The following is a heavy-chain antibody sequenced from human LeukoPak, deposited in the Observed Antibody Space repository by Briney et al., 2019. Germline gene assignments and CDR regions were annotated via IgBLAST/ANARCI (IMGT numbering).Heavy chain of an antibody. CDR1: GFTFSIYG. CDR3: AKSEWMDV. V-gene: IGHV3-30*18. CDR2: ISYDGSNK. D-gene: IGHD2-8*01. J-gene: IGHJ6*04. Sequence: GGSLRLSCSASGFTFSIYGMQCLRQAPGKGLEWVAVISYDGSNKYYADSVKGRFTISRDNSKNPLYLQMNSLRAEDTAVYYCAKSEWMDVWGKGTTVTVSS.